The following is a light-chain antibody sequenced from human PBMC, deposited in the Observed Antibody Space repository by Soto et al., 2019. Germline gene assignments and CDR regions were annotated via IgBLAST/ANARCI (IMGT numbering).Light chain of an antibody. V-gene: IGLV2-14*03. CDR2: DVN. CDR3: RSYASNRDVL. J-gene: IGLJ2*01. Sequence: QSALTQPASVSGSPGQSITISCTGTSSDVGRYNFVSWYQHHPGKAPKLMIYDVNNRPSGVSNRFSGSKSGNTASLTISGLQAEDEADYYCRSYASNRDVLFGGGTKLTVL. CDR1: SSDVGRYNF.